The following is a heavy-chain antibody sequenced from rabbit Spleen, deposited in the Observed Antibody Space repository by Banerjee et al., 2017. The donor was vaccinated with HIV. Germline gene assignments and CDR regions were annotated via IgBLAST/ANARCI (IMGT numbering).Heavy chain of an antibody. CDR1: GFSFSYSYW. CDR2: IDAGYRGNT. V-gene: IGHV1S45*01. Sequence: QEQLEESGGDLVKPEGSLTLTCTASGFSFSYSYWICWVRQAPGKGLEWIACIDAGYRGNTYSATWAKGRFTCSKTSSTTVTLQMTSLTVADTATYFCARDTGTSFSTYGMDLWGPGTLVTVS. CDR3: ARDTGTSFSTYGMDL. D-gene: IGHD7-1*01. J-gene: IGHJ6*01.